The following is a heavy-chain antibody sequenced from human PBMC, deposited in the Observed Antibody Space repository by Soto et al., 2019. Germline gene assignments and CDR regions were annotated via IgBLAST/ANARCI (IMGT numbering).Heavy chain of an antibody. J-gene: IGHJ6*02. CDR1: GGSISSYY. Sequence: SETLSLTCTVSGGSISSYYWSWIRQPPGKGLEWIGYIYYSGSTNYNPSLKSRVTISVDTSKNQFSLKLSSVTASDTAVYYCAREQAAAGTSGEYYYYYGMDVCGQGTRVT. V-gene: IGHV4-59*01. D-gene: IGHD6-13*01. CDR2: IYYSGST. CDR3: AREQAAAGTSGEYYYYYGMDV.